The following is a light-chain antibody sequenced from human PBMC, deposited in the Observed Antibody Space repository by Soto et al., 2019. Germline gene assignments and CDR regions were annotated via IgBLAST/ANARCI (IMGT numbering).Light chain of an antibody. Sequence: QSVLTQPPSVSGAPGQRVTISCTGSYSNIGAGYEVHWYQQIPGTAPKLLISGHNNRPSGVPDRFFGSKSGTSASLTIIGLQAEDEADYYCQSYDSRLSAVVFGGGTKVTVL. CDR1: YSNIGAGYE. J-gene: IGLJ2*01. CDR3: QSYDSRLSAVV. V-gene: IGLV1-40*01. CDR2: GHN.